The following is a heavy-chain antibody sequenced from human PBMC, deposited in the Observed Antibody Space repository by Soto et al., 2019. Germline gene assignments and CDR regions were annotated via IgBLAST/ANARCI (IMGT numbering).Heavy chain of an antibody. V-gene: IGHV1-69*02. Sequence: QVQLVQSGAEVKKPGSSVKVSCKASGGTFSSYTISWVRQAPGQGLEWMGRIIPILGIANYAQKFQGRVTITEDKYTSTAYMELSSLRSEDKEEYSCASEGIVVVATVFDYWGQGTLVTVSS. CDR2: IIPILGIA. CDR1: GGTFSSYT. D-gene: IGHD2-15*01. J-gene: IGHJ4*02. CDR3: ASEGIVVVATVFDY.